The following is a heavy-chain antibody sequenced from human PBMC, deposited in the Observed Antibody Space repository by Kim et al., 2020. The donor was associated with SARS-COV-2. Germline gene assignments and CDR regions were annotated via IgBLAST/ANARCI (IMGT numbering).Heavy chain of an antibody. Sequence: NPSLKSRVTISMDTSANDFFLEMRSVTTTDTAIYYCARHLYASGPNFYLDFWGQGTLVTVSS. D-gene: IGHD2-8*01. V-gene: IGHV4-59*08. CDR3: ARHLYASGPNFYLDF. J-gene: IGHJ4*02.